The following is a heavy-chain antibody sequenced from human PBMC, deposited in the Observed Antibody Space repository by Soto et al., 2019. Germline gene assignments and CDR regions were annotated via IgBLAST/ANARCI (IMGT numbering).Heavy chain of an antibody. CDR2: IYYSGST. V-gene: IGHV4-59*01. CDR3: FSSRRRHTRCSLGLGIPAEPSSDL. Sequence: PGKGLEWIGYIYYSGSTNYNPSLKSRVTISVDTSKNQCSLKLSSVTAADTAVYFFFSSRRRHTRCSLGLGIPAEPSSDL. D-gene: IGHD3-10*02. J-gene: IGHJ2*01.